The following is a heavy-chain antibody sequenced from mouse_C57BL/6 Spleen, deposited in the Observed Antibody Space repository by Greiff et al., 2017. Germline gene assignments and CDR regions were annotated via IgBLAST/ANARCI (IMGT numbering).Heavy chain of an antibody. CDR2: IYPGGGYT. CDR1: GYTFTNYW. CDR3: AIGAALGGQGPYWYFDV. Sequence: VQLQQSGAELVRPGTSVKMSCKASGYTFTNYWIGWVKQRPGHGLEWIGDIYPGGGYTNSNEKFKDKATLTADKSSSTAYMQFSSLTSEDSAIYYGAIGAALGGQGPYWYFDVWGTGTSVTVSS. D-gene: IGHD1-1*02. J-gene: IGHJ1*03. V-gene: IGHV1-63*01.